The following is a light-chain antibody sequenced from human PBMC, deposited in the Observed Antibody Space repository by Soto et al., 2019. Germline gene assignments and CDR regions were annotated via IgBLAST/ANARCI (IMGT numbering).Light chain of an antibody. CDR3: QQYASSPIT. CDR1: QSFSRSF. J-gene: IGKJ5*01. Sequence: EIVLTQSPGTLSLSPGERATLSCRTSQSFSRSFLAWYQQKPGQAPRLLIYGASTRATGIPDRFSGSGSGKDFPLSITRLEPEDFAVYYWQQYASSPITFGQGTRLEIK. CDR2: GAS. V-gene: IGKV3-20*01.